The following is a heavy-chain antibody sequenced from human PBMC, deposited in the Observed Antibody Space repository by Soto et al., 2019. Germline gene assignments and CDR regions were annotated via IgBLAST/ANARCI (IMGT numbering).Heavy chain of an antibody. D-gene: IGHD6-13*01. J-gene: IGHJ6*02. V-gene: IGHV1-69*01. CDR1: GGTFSSYA. CDR2: IIPIFGTA. CDR3: ARDLYSSSWYGSYYYYGMDV. Sequence: QVQLVQSGAEVKKPGSSVKFSCKASGGTFSSYAISWVRQAPGQGLEWMGGIIPIFGTANYAQKFQGRVTITADESTSTAYMELSSLRSEDTAVYYCARDLYSSSWYGSYYYYGMDVWGQGTTVTVSS.